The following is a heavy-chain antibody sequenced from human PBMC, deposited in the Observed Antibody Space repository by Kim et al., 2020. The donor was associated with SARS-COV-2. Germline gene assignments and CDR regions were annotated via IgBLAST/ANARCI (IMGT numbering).Heavy chain of an antibody. CDR1: GFTFSSYA. Sequence: GGSLRLSCAASGFTFSSYAMHWVRQAPGKGLEWVAVISYDGSNKYYADSVKGRFTISRDNSKNTLYLQMNSLRAEDTAVYYCARGRSQYQLLYGYFQHWG. V-gene: IGHV3-30-3*01. CDR2: ISYDGSNK. CDR3: ARGRSQYQLLYGYFQH. J-gene: IGHJ1*01. D-gene: IGHD2-2*02.